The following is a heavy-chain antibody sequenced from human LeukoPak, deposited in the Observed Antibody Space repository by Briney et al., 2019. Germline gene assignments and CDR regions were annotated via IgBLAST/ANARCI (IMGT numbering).Heavy chain of an antibody. D-gene: IGHD6-13*01. CDR2: IYYSGNT. CDR3: ARDHRPVTAAGTSENAFDI. J-gene: IGHJ3*02. CDR1: GGSISSYY. V-gene: IGHV4-59*12. Sequence: SETLSLTCTVSGGSISSYYWSWIRQPPGKGLEWIGYIYYSGNTDYNPSLKSRVTISVDTSKNQFSLKLSSVTAADTAVYYCARDHRPVTAAGTSENAFDIWGQGTMVTVSS.